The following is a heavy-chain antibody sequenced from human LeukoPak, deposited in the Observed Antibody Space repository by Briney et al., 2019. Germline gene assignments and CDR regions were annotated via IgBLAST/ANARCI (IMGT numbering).Heavy chain of an antibody. V-gene: IGHV1-46*01. CDR3: ARGKYSSSVRYYYYMDV. CDR1: GYTFTGYG. D-gene: IGHD6-6*01. CDR2: INPSGGST. Sequence: GASVKVSCKASGYTFTGYGISWVRQAPGQGLEWMGIINPSGGSTSYAQKFQGRVTMTRDTSTSTVYMELSSLRSEDTAVYYCARGKYSSSVRYYYYMDVWGKGTTVTVSS. J-gene: IGHJ6*03.